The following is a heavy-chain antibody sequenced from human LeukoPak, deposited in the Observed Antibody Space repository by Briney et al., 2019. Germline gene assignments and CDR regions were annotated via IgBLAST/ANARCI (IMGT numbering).Heavy chain of an antibody. Sequence: GGSLRLSCEASGFPFSSYAMAWVRQAPGKGLEWVSSIGSDGKTHYSESVKGRFVISRDNFGGMVFLQLNSLRAEDTAVYYCAGNYGPYYFDYWGQGTLVTVSS. CDR3: AGNYGPYYFDY. CDR2: IGSDGKT. D-gene: IGHD3-10*01. J-gene: IGHJ4*02. CDR1: GFPFSSYA. V-gene: IGHV3-23*01.